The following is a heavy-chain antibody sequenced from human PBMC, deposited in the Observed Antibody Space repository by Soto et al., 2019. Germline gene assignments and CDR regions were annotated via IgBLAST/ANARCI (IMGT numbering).Heavy chain of an antibody. D-gene: IGHD3-9*01. Sequence: EVQLVESGGGLVQPGGSLRLSCAASGFTVSSNYMSWVRQAPGKGLEWVSVIYSGGSTYYADSVKGRFTISRHNSKNTLYLQMNSLRAEDTAVSYCARGIFRPSYYMDVWGKGTTVTVSS. CDR1: GFTVSSNY. CDR3: ARGIFRPSYYMDV. V-gene: IGHV3-53*04. J-gene: IGHJ6*03. CDR2: IYSGGST.